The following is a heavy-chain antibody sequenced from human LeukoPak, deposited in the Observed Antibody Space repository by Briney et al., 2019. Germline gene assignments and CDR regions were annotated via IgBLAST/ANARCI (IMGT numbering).Heavy chain of an antibody. D-gene: IGHD3-10*01. Sequence: GGSLRLSCAASGFTFCSYGMHWVRQAPGKGLEWVAVISYDGSNKYYVDSVKGRFTISRDNAKNSLYLQMNSLRAEDTAVYYCARALLWFGELQDYWGQGTLVTVSS. CDR2: ISYDGSNK. CDR1: GFTFCSYG. V-gene: IGHV3-30*03. CDR3: ARALLWFGELQDY. J-gene: IGHJ4*02.